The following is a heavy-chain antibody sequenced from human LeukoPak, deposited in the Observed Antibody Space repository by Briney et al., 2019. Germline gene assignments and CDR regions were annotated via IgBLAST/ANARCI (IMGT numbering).Heavy chain of an antibody. CDR2: ISYDGSNK. D-gene: IGHD2-2*01. Sequence: GWSLRLSCAASGFTFSSYGMHWVRQAPGKGLEWVAVISYDGSNKYYADSVKGRFTISRDNSKSALYLQMNSLRAEDTAVYYCAKDLAVVVPAAITLLFDYWGRGTLVTVSS. J-gene: IGHJ4*02. CDR1: GFTFSSYG. V-gene: IGHV3-30*18. CDR3: AKDLAVVVPAAITLLFDY.